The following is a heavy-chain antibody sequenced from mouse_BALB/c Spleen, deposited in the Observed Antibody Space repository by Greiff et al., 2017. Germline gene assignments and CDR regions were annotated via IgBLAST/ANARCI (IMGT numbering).Heavy chain of an antibody. CDR2: ISSGGST. V-gene: IGHV5-6-5*01. CDR1: GFTFSSYA. D-gene: IGHD1-2*01. J-gene: IGHJ4*01. Sequence: EVKLVESGGGLVKPGGSLKLSCAASGFTFSSYAMSWVRQTPEKRLEWVASISSGGSTYYPDSVKGRFTISRDNARNILYLQMSSLRSEDTAMYYCARGRDYGYPYAMDYWGQGTSVTVSS. CDR3: ARGRDYGYPYAMDY.